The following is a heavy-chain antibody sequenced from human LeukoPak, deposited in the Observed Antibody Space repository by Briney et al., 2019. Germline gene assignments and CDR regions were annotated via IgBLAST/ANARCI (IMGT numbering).Heavy chain of an antibody. J-gene: IGHJ6*02. CDR3: VRDQRTTIFRGLTSPPRVDYHGMDV. Sequence: SETLSLTCTVSGGSISSYYWSWIRQPPGKGLEWIGYIYYSGSTNYNASLKSRVTISVDTSKNQFSLMLTSVTAADTAIYYCVRDQRTTIFRGLTSPPRVDYHGMDVWGQGTTVTVSS. V-gene: IGHV4-59*12. CDR1: GGSISSYY. D-gene: IGHD3-9*01. CDR2: IYYSGST.